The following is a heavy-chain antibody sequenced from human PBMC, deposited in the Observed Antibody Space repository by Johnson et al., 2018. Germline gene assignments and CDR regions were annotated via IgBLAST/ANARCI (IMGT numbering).Heavy chain of an antibody. V-gene: IGHV3-74*01. CDR2: INSDGTST. CDR3: ARGNRHAFDI. J-gene: IGHJ3*02. CDR1: GFTFSSYW. Sequence: VQLQESGGGLVQPGGSLRLSCAASGFTFSSYWMHWVRQVPRKGLVWVSRINSDGTSTSYADSVKGRFTISRDNAKNTLYLQMNSLRAEDTAVYDCARGNRHAFDIWGQGTMATVSS.